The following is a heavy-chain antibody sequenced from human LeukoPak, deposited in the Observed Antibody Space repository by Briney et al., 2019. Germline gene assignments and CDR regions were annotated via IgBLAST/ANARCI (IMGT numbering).Heavy chain of an antibody. D-gene: IGHD6-13*01. Sequence: ASVKVSCKASGYTFTGYYMHWVRQAPGQGLEWMGWINPNSGGTNYAQKFQGRVTMTRDTSISTAYMELSRLRSDDTAVYYCARVGSSWYGDYYYYYMDVWGKGTTVTVSS. CDR3: ARVGSSWYGDYYYYYMDV. CDR2: INPNSGGT. CDR1: GYTFTGYY. J-gene: IGHJ6*03. V-gene: IGHV1-2*02.